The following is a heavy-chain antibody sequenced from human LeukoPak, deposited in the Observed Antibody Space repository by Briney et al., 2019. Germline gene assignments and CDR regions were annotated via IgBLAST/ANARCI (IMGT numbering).Heavy chain of an antibody. J-gene: IGHJ4*02. V-gene: IGHV3-23*01. CDR1: GFTFSSYA. CDR3: AKDSTTVTSAFDY. CDR2: ISGSGGST. D-gene: IGHD4-17*01. Sequence: GGSLRLSCAASGFTFSSYAMSWVRQAPGKGLEWVSAISGSGGSTYYADSVKGRFTISRDNSKSTVYLQMNSLRAEDTAVYYCAKDSTTVTSAFDYWGQGTLVTVSS.